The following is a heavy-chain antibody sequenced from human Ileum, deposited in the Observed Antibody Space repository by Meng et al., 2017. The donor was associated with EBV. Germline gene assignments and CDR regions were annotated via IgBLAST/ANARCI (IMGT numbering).Heavy chain of an antibody. Sequence: QLQLQESGPGLVKSSGTLSLSCAVSGASITESNSWSWVRQPPGKGLEWIGEIYHSGGTNYNPSLKSRVTISVDKSKNQISLKLNSVTAADTAVYYCARWAFIYSYGFDHWGQGTLVTVSS. V-gene: IGHV4-4*02. D-gene: IGHD5-18*01. CDR1: GASITESNS. CDR3: ARWAFIYSYGFDH. CDR2: IYHSGGT. J-gene: IGHJ4*02.